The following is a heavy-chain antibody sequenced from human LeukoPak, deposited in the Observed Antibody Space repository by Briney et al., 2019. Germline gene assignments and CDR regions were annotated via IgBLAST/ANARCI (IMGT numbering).Heavy chain of an antibody. CDR3: ARWVLRYFDWLLYPYGMDV. CDR2: IYYGGST. D-gene: IGHD3-9*01. CDR1: GGSVSSGSYY. V-gene: IGHV4-61*01. J-gene: IGHJ6*04. Sequence: SETLSLTCTVSGGSVSSGSYYWSWIRQPPGKGLEWIGYIYYGGSTNYNPSLKSRVTISVDTSKNQFSLKLSSVTAADTAVYYCARWVLRYFDWLLYPYGMDVWGKGTTVTVSS.